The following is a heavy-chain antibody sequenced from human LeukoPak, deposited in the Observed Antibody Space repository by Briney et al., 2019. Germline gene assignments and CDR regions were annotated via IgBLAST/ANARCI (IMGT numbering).Heavy chain of an antibody. CDR3: ARGGYSGYSV. J-gene: IGHJ4*02. Sequence: SETLPLTCAVYGGSFSGYYWSWIRQPPGKGLEWIGEINHSGSTNYNPSLKSRVTISVDTSKNQFSLKLSSVTAADTAVCYCARGGYSGYSVWGQGTLVTVSS. CDR2: INHSGST. V-gene: IGHV4-34*01. D-gene: IGHD5-12*01. CDR1: GGSFSGYY.